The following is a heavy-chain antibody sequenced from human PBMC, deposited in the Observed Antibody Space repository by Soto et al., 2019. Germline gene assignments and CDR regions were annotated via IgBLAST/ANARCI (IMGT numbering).Heavy chain of an antibody. CDR2: ISAYNGNT. J-gene: IGHJ5*02. V-gene: IGHV1-18*01. Sequence: QVQLVQSGAEVKKPGASVKVSCKASGYTFTSYGISWVRQAPGQGREGMGWISAYNGNTNYAQKLQGRVTMTTDTSTSTAYMELRSLRSDDTAVYYCARVTGIAAAGTHNWFDPWGQGTLVTVSS. CDR3: ARVTGIAAAGTHNWFDP. D-gene: IGHD6-13*01. CDR1: GYTFTSYG.